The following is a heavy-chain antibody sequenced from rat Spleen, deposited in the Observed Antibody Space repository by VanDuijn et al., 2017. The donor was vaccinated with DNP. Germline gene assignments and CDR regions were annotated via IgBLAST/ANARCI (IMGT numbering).Heavy chain of an antibody. Sequence: EVQLVESGGGLMQPVGSMKLACPPSGFTFSNHYMARARQAPTKGLQWVAFISTGGSDIYYRDSAKGRFTIYRDNAKSTLSLQMDSLRSEDTATYYCARRTISDYYNGGPFDYWGQGVMVTVSS. CDR1: GFTFSNHY. J-gene: IGHJ2*01. V-gene: IGHV5-25*01. CDR3: ARRTISDYYNGGPFDY. CDR2: ISTGGSDI. D-gene: IGHD1-1*01.